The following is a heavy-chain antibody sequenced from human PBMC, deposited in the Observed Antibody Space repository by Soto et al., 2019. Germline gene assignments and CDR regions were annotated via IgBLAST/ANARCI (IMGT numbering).Heavy chain of an antibody. J-gene: IGHJ4*02. CDR1: GFTFSNAW. V-gene: IGHV3-15*07. CDR3: TTDVWTATARDY. CDR2: IKSKTDGGTT. Sequence: EVHLVESGGGLVKPGGSLRLSCAASGFTFSNAWMNWVRQAPGKGLEWVGHIKSKTDGGTTDYAAPVKGRFTISRDYLKNTLYLQINSPKTEDTAVYYCTTDVWTATARDYWGQGTLVIVS. D-gene: IGHD6-6*01.